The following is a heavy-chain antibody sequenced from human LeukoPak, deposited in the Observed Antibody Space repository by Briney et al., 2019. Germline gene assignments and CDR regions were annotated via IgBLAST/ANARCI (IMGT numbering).Heavy chain of an antibody. Sequence: SVKVSCKASGGTFSSYAISWVRQAPGQGLEWMGRIIPIFGTANYAQKFQGRVTITTDESTSTAYMELSSLRSEDTAVYYCARKYYGSSGYYGVDYWGQGTLVTVSS. V-gene: IGHV1-69*05. CDR3: ARKYYGSSGYYGVDY. D-gene: IGHD3-22*01. CDR1: GGTFSSYA. J-gene: IGHJ4*02. CDR2: IIPIFGTA.